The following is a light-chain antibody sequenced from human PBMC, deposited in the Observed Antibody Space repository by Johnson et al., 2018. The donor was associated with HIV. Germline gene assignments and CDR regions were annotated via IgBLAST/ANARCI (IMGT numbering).Light chain of an antibody. CDR2: ESN. V-gene: IGLV1-51*02. CDR3: GTWDTRLSVLYV. CDR1: SSNIGKNS. Sequence: QSVLTQPPSVSAAPGQKVTIPCSGSSSNIGKNSVSWYQQLPGTAPKLLIYESNKRPSGIPDRFSGSKSGTSATLGITGLQTGDEADYSCGTWDTRLSVLYVFGSGTKVTVL. J-gene: IGLJ1*01.